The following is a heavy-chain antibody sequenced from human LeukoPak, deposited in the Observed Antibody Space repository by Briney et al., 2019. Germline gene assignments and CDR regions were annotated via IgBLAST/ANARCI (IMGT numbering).Heavy chain of an antibody. CDR1: GGSISSYY. V-gene: IGHV4-4*07. CDR2: IYTSGST. J-gene: IGHJ4*02. D-gene: IGHD1-26*01. Sequence: SETLSLTCTVSGGSISSYYWSWIRQPAGKGLEWIGRIYTSGSTNYNPSLKSRVTMSVDTSKNQFSLKLSSVTAADTAVYYCARGIVGATTALFDYWGQGTLVTVSS. CDR3: ARGIVGATTALFDY.